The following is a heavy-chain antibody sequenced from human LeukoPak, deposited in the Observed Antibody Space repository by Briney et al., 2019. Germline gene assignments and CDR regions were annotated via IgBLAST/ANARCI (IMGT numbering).Heavy chain of an antibody. CDR1: GGSFSGYY. CDR2: INHSGST. D-gene: IGHD5-18*01. Sequence: SETLSLTCAVYGGSFSGYYWSWIRQPPGKGLEWIGEINHSGSTNYNPSLKSRVTISVDTSKNQFSLKLSSVTAADTAVYYCVRDEGRYSYGYRVRGFDYWGRGTLVTVSS. J-gene: IGHJ4*02. V-gene: IGHV4-34*01. CDR3: VRDEGRYSYGYRVRGFDY.